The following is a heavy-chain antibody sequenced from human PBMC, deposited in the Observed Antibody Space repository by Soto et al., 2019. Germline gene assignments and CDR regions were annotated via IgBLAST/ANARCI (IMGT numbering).Heavy chain of an antibody. Sequence: QVKLQESGPGLVKPSETLSLTCTVSGASISSGGHYWSWFRQPPGKGLEWIGYIYHSGTTYYIPSLRSRVTLSVDTSLNQFSLKLNSVTAADTAVYYCARDREWGTFDPWGQGILVTVSS. CDR2: IYHSGTT. CDR3: ARDREWGTFDP. V-gene: IGHV4-31*03. CDR1: GASISSGGHY. D-gene: IGHD3-16*01. J-gene: IGHJ5*02.